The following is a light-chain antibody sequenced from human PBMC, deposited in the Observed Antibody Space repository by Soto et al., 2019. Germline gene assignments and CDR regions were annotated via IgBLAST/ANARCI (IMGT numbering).Light chain of an antibody. CDR1: TSNTGNNY. V-gene: IGLV1-51*02. Sequence: QSVLTQPPSVSATPGQTVTISCSGNTSNTGNNYVSWFHQLPGTAPKLLIYENDRLPSGRPYRFSCPTSVTSATLGISGLQTGEEADYYCGTWDSSVRGYVFATGTRSPS. CDR3: GTWDSSVRGYV. CDR2: END. J-gene: IGLJ1*01.